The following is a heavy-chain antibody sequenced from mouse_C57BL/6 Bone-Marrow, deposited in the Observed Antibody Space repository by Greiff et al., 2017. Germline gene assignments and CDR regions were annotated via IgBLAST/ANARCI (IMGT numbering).Heavy chain of an antibody. Sequence: QVQLQQSGAELARPGASVKLSCKASGYTFTSYGLSWVKQRTGQGLEWIGEIYPRSGNTYYNEKFKGKATLTADKSSSTAYMELRSLTSEDSAVYFCAREGYYYGSIHWFAYWGQGTLVTVSA. CDR2: IYPRSGNT. CDR3: AREGYYYGSIHWFAY. CDR1: GYTFTSYG. J-gene: IGHJ3*01. V-gene: IGHV1-81*01. D-gene: IGHD1-1*01.